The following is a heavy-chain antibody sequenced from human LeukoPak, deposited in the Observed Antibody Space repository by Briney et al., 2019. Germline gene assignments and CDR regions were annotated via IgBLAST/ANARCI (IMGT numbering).Heavy chain of an antibody. D-gene: IGHD3-22*01. CDR2: VDPEDGET. Sequence: ASVKVSCKASGYTLTELSMHWVRQAPGKGLEWLGGVDPEDGETIYAQKFQGRLTMTEDTSTDTAYMELSSLRSDDTAVYYCARLSQTPDYYSNGGYYYLGYWGQGTPVTVSS. J-gene: IGHJ4*02. CDR1: GYTLTELS. V-gene: IGHV1-24*01. CDR3: ARLSQTPDYYSNGGYYYLGY.